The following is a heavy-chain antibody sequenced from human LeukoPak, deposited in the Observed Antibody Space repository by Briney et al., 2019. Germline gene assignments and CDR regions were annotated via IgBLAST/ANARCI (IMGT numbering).Heavy chain of an antibody. CDR2: IMQGGSEK. D-gene: IGHD6-13*01. J-gene: IGHJ4*02. V-gene: IGHV3-7*01. CDR3: ARAAGIAAAVYFDY. CDR1: GFPFSNYW. Sequence: TGGSLRLSCAASGFPFSNYWMTWVRQAPGKGLEWVASIMQGGSEKYYVDSVKGRFTISRDNAKNSLYLQMSTLRAEDTTVYYCARAAGIAAAVYFDYWGQGTLVTVSS.